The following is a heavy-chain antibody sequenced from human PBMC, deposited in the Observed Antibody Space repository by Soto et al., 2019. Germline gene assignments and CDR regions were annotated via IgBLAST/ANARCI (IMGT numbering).Heavy chain of an antibody. Sequence: SETLSLTCAVYGGSFSGYYWSWIRQPPGKGLEWIGEINHRGNTNYNPSLKSRVTISVDTSKNQFSLKLTSVTAADTAVYYCARGSSGWYTTHLDYWGQGILVTVSS. CDR2: INHRGNT. D-gene: IGHD6-19*01. CDR3: ARGSSGWYTTHLDY. J-gene: IGHJ4*02. V-gene: IGHV4-34*01. CDR1: GGSFSGYY.